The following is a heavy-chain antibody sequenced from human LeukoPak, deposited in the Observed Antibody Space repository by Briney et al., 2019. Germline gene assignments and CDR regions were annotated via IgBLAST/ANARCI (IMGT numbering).Heavy chain of an antibody. V-gene: IGHV3-30*18. D-gene: IGHD6-19*01. CDR3: AKGIMAGTKAPFDY. CDR2: ISYDGSNK. CDR1: GFTFSCYG. Sequence: PGRSLRLSCAASGFTFSCYGMHWVRQAPGKGLEWVAVISYDGSNKYYADSVKGRFTLSRDNSKNTLYLQMNSLRAEDTAVYYRAKGIMAGTKAPFDYWGQGTLVTVSS. J-gene: IGHJ4*02.